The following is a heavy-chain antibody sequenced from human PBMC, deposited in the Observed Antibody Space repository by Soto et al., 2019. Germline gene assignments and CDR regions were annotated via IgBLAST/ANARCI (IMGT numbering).Heavy chain of an antibody. CDR1: GFSPSTSGMC. J-gene: IGHJ6*02. CDR3: ARMIAAAGIGGMDV. D-gene: IGHD6-13*01. Sequence: SGPTLVNPTQTLTLTCTFSGFSPSTSGMCVSWIRQPPGKALEWLALIDWDDDKYYSTSLKTRLTISKDTSKNQVVLTMTNMDPVDTATYYCARMIAAAGIGGMDVWGQGTTVTVSS. V-gene: IGHV2-70*01. CDR2: IDWDDDK.